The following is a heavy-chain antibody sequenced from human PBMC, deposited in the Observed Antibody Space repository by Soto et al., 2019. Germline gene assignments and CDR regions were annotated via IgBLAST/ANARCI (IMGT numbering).Heavy chain of an antibody. J-gene: IGHJ6*02. V-gene: IGHV1-69*02. CDR1: GGTFSSYT. Sequence: QVQLVQSGAEVKKPGSSVKVSCKASGGTFSSYTISWVRQAPGQGLEWMGRIIPILGIANYAQKFQGRVTITADKSTSTAYMELSSLRSEDTAVYYCARSVGERMIVVERYGMDVWGQGTTVTVSS. CDR2: IIPILGIA. D-gene: IGHD3-22*01. CDR3: ARSVGERMIVVERYGMDV.